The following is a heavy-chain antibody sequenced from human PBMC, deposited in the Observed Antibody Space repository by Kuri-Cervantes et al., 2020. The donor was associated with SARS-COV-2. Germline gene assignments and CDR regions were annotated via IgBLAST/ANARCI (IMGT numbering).Heavy chain of an antibody. CDR2: ISAYNGNT. Sequence: ASVKVSCKASGYTFTSYGISWVRQAPGQGLEWMGWISAYNGNTNYAQKFQGRVTMTTDTSTSTAYMELRSLRSDDTAVYYCARDIVATIGYYYYGMDVWGQGTTVTVSS. CDR1: GYTFTSYG. J-gene: IGHJ6*02. CDR3: ARDIVATIGYYYYGMDV. D-gene: IGHD5-12*01. V-gene: IGHV1-18*04.